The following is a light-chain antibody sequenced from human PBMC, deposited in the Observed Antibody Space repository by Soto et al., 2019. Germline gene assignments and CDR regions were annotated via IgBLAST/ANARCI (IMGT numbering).Light chain of an antibody. V-gene: IGLV3-21*04. CDR2: YDS. CDR3: QVWDSATDHVV. J-gene: IGLJ2*01. Sequence: SYELTQPPSVSVTPGETATITCGGNNIGSKSVHWCQQRPGQAPVLVIHYDSARPSGVPVRFSASNSGNTATLTITGVEAGDEADYYCQVWDSATDHVVFGGGTKLTVL. CDR1: NIGSKS.